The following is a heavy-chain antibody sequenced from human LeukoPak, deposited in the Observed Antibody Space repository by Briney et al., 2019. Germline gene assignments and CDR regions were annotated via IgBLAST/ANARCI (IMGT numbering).Heavy chain of an antibody. Sequence: PGGSLRLSCAASGFTFSSYGMHWVRQAPGKGLEWVAVIWYDGSNKYYADSVKGRFTISRDNSKNTLYLQMNSLRAEDTAVYYCAKDAFYSGSYYVDYWGQGTLVTVSS. CDR1: GFTFSSYG. J-gene: IGHJ4*02. D-gene: IGHD1-26*01. V-gene: IGHV3-33*06. CDR2: IWYDGSNK. CDR3: AKDAFYSGSYYVDY.